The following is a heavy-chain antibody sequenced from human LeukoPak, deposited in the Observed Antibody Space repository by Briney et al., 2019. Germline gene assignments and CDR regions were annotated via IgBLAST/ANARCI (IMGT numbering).Heavy chain of an antibody. J-gene: IGHJ3*02. D-gene: IGHD4-17*01. V-gene: IGHV3-33*01. CDR3: ARDGDYGDPVGALDI. Sequence: GGSLRLSCAASGFTFSSYGMHWVRQAPGKGLEWVAVIWYDESNKYYADSVKGRFTISRDNSKNTLYLQMNSLRAEDTAVYYCARDGDYGDPVGALDIWGQGTMVTVSS. CDR1: GFTFSSYG. CDR2: IWYDESNK.